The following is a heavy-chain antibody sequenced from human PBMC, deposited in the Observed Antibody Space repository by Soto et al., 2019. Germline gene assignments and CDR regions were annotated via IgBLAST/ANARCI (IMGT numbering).Heavy chain of an antibody. CDR3: ARMGDYVPFDP. V-gene: IGHV4-61*01. CDR1: GGSVSSGSYY. Sequence: SETLSLTCTVSGGSVSSGSYYWRWIRQPPGKGLEWIGYIYYSGSTNYNPSLKSRVTISVDTSKNQFSLKLSSVTAADTAVYYCARMGDYVPFDPWGQGTLVTVSS. J-gene: IGHJ5*02. D-gene: IGHD4-17*01. CDR2: IYYSGST.